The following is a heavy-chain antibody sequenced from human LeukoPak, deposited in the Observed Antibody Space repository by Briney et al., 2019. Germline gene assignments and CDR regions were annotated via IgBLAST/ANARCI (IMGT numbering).Heavy chain of an antibody. CDR1: GDSVPSNSAA. D-gene: IGHD3-10*01. CDR2: TYYRSKWYN. Sequence: SQTLSLTFDISGDSVPSNSAAWNWIRQSPSRGLEWLGRTYYRSKWYNDYAVSLKSRMTINADTSKNQFSLQLNSVTPEDTAVYYCAKGRWALFDCWGQGTLVIVSS. V-gene: IGHV6-1*01. CDR3: AKGRWALFDC. J-gene: IGHJ4*02.